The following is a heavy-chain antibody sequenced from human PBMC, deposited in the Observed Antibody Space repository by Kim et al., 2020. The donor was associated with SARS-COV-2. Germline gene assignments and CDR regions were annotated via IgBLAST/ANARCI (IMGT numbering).Heavy chain of an antibody. V-gene: IGHV3-30*03. CDR3: RGDDYGN. D-gene: IGHD4-17*01. CDR2: ISYDGSNK. J-gene: IGHJ4*02. Sequence: GGSLRLSCAASGFTFSSYGMHWVRQAPGKGLEWVAVISYDGSNKYYADSVKGRFTISRDNSKNTLYLQMNSLRAEDTAVYYCRGDDYGNWGQGTLVTVSS. CDR1: GFTFSSYG.